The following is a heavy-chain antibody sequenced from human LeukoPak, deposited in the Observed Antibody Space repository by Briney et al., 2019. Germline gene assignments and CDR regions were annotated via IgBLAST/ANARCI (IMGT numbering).Heavy chain of an antibody. J-gene: IGHJ4*02. CDR1: GFSFSDYG. D-gene: IGHD3-10*01. CDR3: AKSPRKDITMVRGVIMGV. CDR2: MQYDGSVI. Sequence: GGSLRLSCAASGFSFSDYGTHWVRQAPGKGLEWVTFMQYDGSVIFYADSVKGRFTISRDNSKNTVYLQMRSLRTEDTAVYYCAKSPRKDITMVRGVIMGVWGQGTLVTVSS. V-gene: IGHV3-30*02.